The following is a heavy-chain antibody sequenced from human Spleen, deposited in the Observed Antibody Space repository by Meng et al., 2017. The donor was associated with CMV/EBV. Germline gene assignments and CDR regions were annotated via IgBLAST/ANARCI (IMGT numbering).Heavy chain of an antibody. CDR3: ARSEDYYDSSGYYGAFGY. CDR2: IIPIFGTA. D-gene: IGHD3-22*01. J-gene: IGHJ4*02. V-gene: IGHV1-69*05. Sequence: TFSSYGISWVHQAPGQGLEWMGGIIPIFGTANYAQKFQGRVTITTDESTSTAYMELSSLRSEDTAVYYCARSEDYYDSSGYYGAFGYWGQGTLVTVSS. CDR1: TFSSYG.